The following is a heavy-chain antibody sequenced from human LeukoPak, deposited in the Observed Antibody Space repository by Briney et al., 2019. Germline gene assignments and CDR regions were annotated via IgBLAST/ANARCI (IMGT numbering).Heavy chain of an antibody. CDR2: ISSNGGST. Sequence: GGSLRLSCAASGFTFSSYAMHWVRQAPGKGLEYVSAISSNGGSTYYANSVKGRFTISRDNSKNTLYLQMNSLRAEDTAVYYCATEHNVVVTASGSWFDPWGQGTLVTVSS. CDR3: ATEHNVVVTASGSWFDP. D-gene: IGHD2-21*02. J-gene: IGHJ5*02. V-gene: IGHV3-64*01. CDR1: GFTFSSYA.